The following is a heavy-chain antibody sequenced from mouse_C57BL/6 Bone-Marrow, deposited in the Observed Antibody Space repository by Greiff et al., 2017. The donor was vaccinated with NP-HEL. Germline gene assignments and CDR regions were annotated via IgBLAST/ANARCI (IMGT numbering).Heavy chain of an antibody. J-gene: IGHJ3*01. Sequence: VKLQESGAELVRPGTSVKVSCKASGYAFTNYLIEWVKQRPGQGLEWIGVINPGSGGTNYNEKFKGKATLTADKSSSTAYMQLSSLTSEDSAVYFCAREYYGSSYGFAYWGQGTLVTVSA. CDR1: GYAFTNYL. V-gene: IGHV1-54*01. D-gene: IGHD1-1*01. CDR2: INPGSGGT. CDR3: AREYYGSSYGFAY.